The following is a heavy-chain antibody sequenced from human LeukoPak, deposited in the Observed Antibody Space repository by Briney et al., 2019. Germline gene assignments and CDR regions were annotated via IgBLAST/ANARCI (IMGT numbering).Heavy chain of an antibody. CDR2: IRFDGNDK. V-gene: IGHV3-30*02. D-gene: IGHD5-18*01. Sequence: GGSLRLSCAASGFTFSGYGMHWVRQAPGKGLEWVTLIRFDGNDKYYADSVKGRFTISRDNSKHTLYLQMNSLRAEDTAVYYCAKDGYNHGGNLDYWGQGTLVTVSS. J-gene: IGHJ4*02. CDR1: GFTFSGYG. CDR3: AKDGYNHGGNLDY.